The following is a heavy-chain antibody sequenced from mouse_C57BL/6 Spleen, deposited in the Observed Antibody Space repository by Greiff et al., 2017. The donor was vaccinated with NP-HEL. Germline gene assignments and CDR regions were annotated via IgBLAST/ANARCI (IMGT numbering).Heavy chain of an antibody. J-gene: IGHJ3*01. CDR1: GYTFTDYY. Sequence: QVQLQQSGAELVRPGASVKLSCKASGYTFTDYYINWVKQRPGQVLEWIARIYPGSGNTYYNEKFKGKATLTAEKSSSTAYMQLSSLTSEDSAVYFCASLGHYYGSEGFAYWGQGTLVTVSA. CDR3: ASLGHYYGSEGFAY. CDR2: IYPGSGNT. D-gene: IGHD1-1*01. V-gene: IGHV1-76*01.